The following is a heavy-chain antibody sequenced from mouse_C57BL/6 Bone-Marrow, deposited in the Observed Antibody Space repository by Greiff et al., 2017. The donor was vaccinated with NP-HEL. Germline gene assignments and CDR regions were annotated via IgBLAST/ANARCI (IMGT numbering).Heavy chain of an antibody. CDR2: IYPGSGST. J-gene: IGHJ4*01. V-gene: IGHV1-55*01. Sequence: VQLQQPGAELVKPGASVKMSCKASGYTFTSYWITWVKQRPGQGLEWIGDIYPGSGSTNYNEKFKSKATLTVDTSSSTAYMQLSSLTSEDSAVYYCARVSNYVFYAMDYWGQGTSVTVSS. D-gene: IGHD2-5*01. CDR1: GYTFTSYW. CDR3: ARVSNYVFYAMDY.